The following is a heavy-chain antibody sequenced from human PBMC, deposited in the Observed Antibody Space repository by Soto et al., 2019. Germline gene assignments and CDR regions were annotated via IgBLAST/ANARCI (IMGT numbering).Heavy chain of an antibody. D-gene: IGHD6-19*01. CDR2: ITSDTKTI. J-gene: IGHJ4*02. V-gene: IGHV3-48*02. Sequence: EVQLVESGGGLVKPGGSLRLSCAASGFRFSIYSMNWVRQAPGKGLEWSAYITSDTKTIKYADSVKGRFTISRDNDKNLVYLQMNSLRDEDMAVYYCARSVEGHFDYWGQGTVVTVST. CDR1: GFRFSIYS. CDR3: ARSVEGHFDY.